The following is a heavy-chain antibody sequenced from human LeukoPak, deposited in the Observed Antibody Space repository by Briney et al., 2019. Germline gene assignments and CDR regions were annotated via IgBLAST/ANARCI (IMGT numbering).Heavy chain of an antibody. J-gene: IGHJ4*02. CDR3: ARPGRGFGELV. CDR2: IYPGDSDT. D-gene: IGHD3-10*01. V-gene: IGHV5-51*01. Sequence: GESLKISCKGSGYSFSTYWIGWVRQMPGKGLEWMGIIYPGDSDTTYSPSFQGQVTISADKSISTAYLQWSSLEVSDTAMYFCARPGRGFGELVWGQGTLVTVSS. CDR1: GYSFSTYW.